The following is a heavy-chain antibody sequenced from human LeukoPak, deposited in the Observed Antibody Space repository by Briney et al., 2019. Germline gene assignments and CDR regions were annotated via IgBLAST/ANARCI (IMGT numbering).Heavy chain of an antibody. CDR2: INTNTETP. CDR1: GYTFTNYA. D-gene: IGHD2-2*01. J-gene: IGHJ4*02. V-gene: IGHV7-4-1*02. Sequence: ASVKVSCKTSGYTFTNYAMNWVRQAPGQGLEWMGWINTNTETPTYARDFTGRFVFSLDTSVRTAYLQINSLKTGDTAVYYCARGLGFCSSASCSFDSWGQGTLVTVSS. CDR3: ARGLGFCSSASCSFDS.